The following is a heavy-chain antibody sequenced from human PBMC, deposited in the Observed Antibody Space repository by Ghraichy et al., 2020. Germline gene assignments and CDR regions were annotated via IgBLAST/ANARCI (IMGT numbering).Heavy chain of an antibody. Sequence: LSLTCAASGFTFSNYWMSWVRQAPGKGLEWVANIKQDGSEKYYVDSVKGRFTISRDNAKNSLYLQMNNLRAGDTAVYYCARGLASCGGDCYNFAYWGQGTLVTVSS. V-gene: IGHV3-7*01. CDR2: IKQDGSEK. CDR1: GFTFSNYW. CDR3: ARGLASCGGDCYNFAY. D-gene: IGHD2-21*01. J-gene: IGHJ4*02.